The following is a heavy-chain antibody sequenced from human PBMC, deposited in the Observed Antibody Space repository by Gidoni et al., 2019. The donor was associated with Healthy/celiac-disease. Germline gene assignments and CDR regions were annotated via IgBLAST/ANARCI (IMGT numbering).Heavy chain of an antibody. V-gene: IGHV4-34*01. D-gene: IGHD2-2*01. CDR3: ARGGRVVVDH. CDR1: GGSFSGYY. Sequence: QVQLQQWGAGLLKPSETLSLTCAVYGGSFSGYYWSWIRQPPGKGLEWIGENNHSGSTNYNPSLKSRVTISVDTSKNQFSLKLSSVTAADTAVYYCARGGRVVVDHWGQGTLVTVSS. CDR2: NNHSGST. J-gene: IGHJ4*02.